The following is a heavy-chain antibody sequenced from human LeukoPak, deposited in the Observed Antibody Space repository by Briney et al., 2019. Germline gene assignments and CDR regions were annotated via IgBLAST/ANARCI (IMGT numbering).Heavy chain of an antibody. CDR2: IYSGGTT. D-gene: IGHD4-17*01. J-gene: IGHJ4*02. V-gene: IGHV3-66*01. Sequence: PGGSLRLSCAVSGFTVSSNYMSWVRQAPGKGLEWVSVIYSGGTTYYADSVKGRFTISRDNSKNTLYLQMNNLRAEDTAVYYCARLDFGHYGVYFFDYWGQGTLVTVSS. CDR1: GFTVSSNY. CDR3: ARLDFGHYGVYFFDY.